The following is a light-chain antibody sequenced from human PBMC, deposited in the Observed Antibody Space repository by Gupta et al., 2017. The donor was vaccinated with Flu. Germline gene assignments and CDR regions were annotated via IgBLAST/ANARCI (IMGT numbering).Light chain of an antibody. CDR1: QSVSSY. J-gene: IGKJ4*01. CDR3: QQRSNCLEA. V-gene: IGKV3-11*01. CDR2: DAS. Sequence: EIVLTQSPATLSLSPGERATLSCRASQSVSSYLAWYQQKPGQAPRLLIYDASNRATGIPARFSGSGSGTDFTLTISSLEPEDFAVYYCQQRSNCLEAFGGGTKVEIK.